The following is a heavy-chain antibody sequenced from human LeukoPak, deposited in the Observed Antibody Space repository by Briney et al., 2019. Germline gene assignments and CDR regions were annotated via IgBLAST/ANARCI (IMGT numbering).Heavy chain of an antibody. CDR3: AKDISSGYYDD. D-gene: IGHD3-22*01. V-gene: IGHV3-23*01. CDR1: GFTFSSYA. Sequence: GGSLGLSCAASGFTFSSYAMSWVRQAPGKGLQWVSAIGASGINTYYADSVKGRFTISRDNSKNALYLQMNSLRAEDTAVYYCAKDISSGYYDDWGQGTLVTVSS. CDR2: IGASGINT. J-gene: IGHJ4*02.